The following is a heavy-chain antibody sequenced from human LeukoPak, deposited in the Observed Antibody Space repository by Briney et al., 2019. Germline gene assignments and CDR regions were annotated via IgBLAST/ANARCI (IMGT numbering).Heavy chain of an antibody. CDR2: ISYDGSNK. V-gene: IGHV3-30*04. D-gene: IGHD3-22*01. CDR1: GFTFSSYA. CDR3: ASDPNLYYYDSSGYYPDY. J-gene: IGHJ4*02. Sequence: PGRSLRLSCAASGFTFSSYAMHWVRQAPGKGLEWVAVISYDGSNKYYADSVKGRFTISRDNSKNTLYLQMNSLRAEDTAVYYCASDPNLYYYDSSGYYPDYWGQGTLVTVSS.